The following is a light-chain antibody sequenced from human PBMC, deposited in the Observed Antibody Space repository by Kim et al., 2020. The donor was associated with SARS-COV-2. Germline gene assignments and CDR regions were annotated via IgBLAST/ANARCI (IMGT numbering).Light chain of an antibody. J-gene: IGLJ1*01. CDR1: SSSIGAGYE. CDR2: GDI. Sequence: QSVLTQPPSVSGAPGQRVTISCTGISSSIGAGYEVHWYQQLPGTAPKLLIYGDINRPSGVPDRFSGSKSGTSASLAITGLQTEDEADYYCQSYDNSLSGYVFGTGTKVTVL. V-gene: IGLV1-40*01. CDR3: QSYDNSLSGYV.